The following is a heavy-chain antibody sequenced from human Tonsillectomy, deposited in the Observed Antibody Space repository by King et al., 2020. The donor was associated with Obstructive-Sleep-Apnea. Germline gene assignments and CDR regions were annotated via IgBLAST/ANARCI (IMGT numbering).Heavy chain of an antibody. D-gene: IGHD6-13*01. CDR3: ARHGREQQLPPI. J-gene: IGHJ4*02. Sequence: VQLQESGPGLVKPSETLSLTCTVSGGSISSYYRSWIRQPPGKGLEWIGYIYYSGSTNYNPSLKSRVTISVDTSKNQFSLKLGSVTAADTAVYYCARHGREQQLPPIWGQGTLVTVSS. CDR1: GGSISSYY. V-gene: IGHV4-59*08. CDR2: IYYSGST.